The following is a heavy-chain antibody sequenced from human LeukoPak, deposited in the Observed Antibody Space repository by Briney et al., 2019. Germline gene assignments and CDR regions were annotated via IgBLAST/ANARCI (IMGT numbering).Heavy chain of an antibody. CDR1: GFTFSNSA. J-gene: IGHJ4*02. Sequence: GGSLRLSCAASGFTFSNSAMAWVRQAQGKGLEWVSAISGRGDNTYYADSVKGRFTISRDNSKNTLYLQMNSLRAEDTAVYYCATATPPYCSGGSCYLDCWSQGSLVTASS. CDR2: ISGRGDNT. D-gene: IGHD2-15*01. CDR3: ATATPPYCSGGSCYLDC. V-gene: IGHV3-23*01.